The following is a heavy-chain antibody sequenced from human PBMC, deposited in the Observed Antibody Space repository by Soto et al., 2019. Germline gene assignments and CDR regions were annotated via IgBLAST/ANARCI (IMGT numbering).Heavy chain of an antibody. D-gene: IGHD2-2*03. CDR1: GYTFTSYG. CDR2: ISAYNGNT. Sequence: VKVSCKASGYTFTSYGISWVRQAPGQGLEWMGWISAYNGNTNYAQKLQGRVTMTTDTSTGTAYMELRSLRSDDTAVYYCARGWMVGYCSSTSCYNWFDPWGQGTLVTVSS. CDR3: ARGWMVGYCSSTSCYNWFDP. V-gene: IGHV1-18*01. J-gene: IGHJ5*02.